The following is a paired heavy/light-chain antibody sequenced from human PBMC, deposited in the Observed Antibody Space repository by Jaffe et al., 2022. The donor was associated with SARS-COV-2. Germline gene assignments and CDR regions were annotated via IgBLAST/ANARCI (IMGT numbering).Heavy chain of an antibody. Sequence: EVQLVESGGGLVQPGGSLRLFCAASGFTFSNYWMSWVRQAPGKGLEWVANIKEDGSEKYYVDSVKGRFTISRDNAKNSLYLQINSLRAEDTAVYYCAREGVPSAIGFYNYYYIDVWGKGTTVTVSS. D-gene: IGHD2-2*01. CDR3: AREGVPSAIGFYNYYYIDV. J-gene: IGHJ6*03. CDR2: IKEDGSEK. CDR1: GFTFSNYW. V-gene: IGHV3-7*01.
Light chain of an antibody. V-gene: IGKV3-11*01. Sequence: EIVLTQSPATLSLSPGERATLSCRASQSISRYVAWYQQKPGQAPRLLIYDASNRATGIPARFSGSGSGTDFTLTISSLEPEDFAVYFCQQRSNWAFGQGTRLEIK. CDR2: DAS. CDR1: QSISRY. CDR3: QQRSNWA. J-gene: IGKJ5*01.